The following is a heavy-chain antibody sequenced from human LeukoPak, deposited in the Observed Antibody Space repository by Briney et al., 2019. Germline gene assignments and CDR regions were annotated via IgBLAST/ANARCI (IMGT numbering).Heavy chain of an antibody. CDR2: INHSGST. V-gene: IGHV4-34*01. J-gene: IGHJ4*02. Sequence: SETLSLTCAVYGGSFSGYYWSWIRQPPGKGLEWIGEINHSGSTNYNPSLKSRVTISVDTSKNQFSLKLSSVTAADTAVYYCARSALTNDYWGQGTLVTVSS. CDR3: ARSALTNDY. CDR1: GGSFSGYY. D-gene: IGHD1-1*01.